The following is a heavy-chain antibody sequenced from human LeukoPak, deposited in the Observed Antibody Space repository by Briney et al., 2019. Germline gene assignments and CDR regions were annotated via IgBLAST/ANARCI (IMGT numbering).Heavy chain of an antibody. D-gene: IGHD5-24*01. Sequence: PGGSLRLSCAASGFTFSRYWMSWVRQAPGKGLEWVANIKQDGSEKYYVDSVKGRFTISRDNAKNSLYLQMNSLRAEDTAVYYCAKGRWVQPAGYLDFSGQGTLVTVSA. CDR1: GFTFSRYW. CDR2: IKQDGSEK. CDR3: AKGRWVQPAGYLDF. V-gene: IGHV3-7*01. J-gene: IGHJ4*02.